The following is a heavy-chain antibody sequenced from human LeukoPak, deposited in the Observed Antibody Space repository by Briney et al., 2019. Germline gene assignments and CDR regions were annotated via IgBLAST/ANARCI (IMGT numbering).Heavy chain of an antibody. J-gene: IGHJ4*02. CDR1: GFTFRSYD. CDR2: FSAGGGAT. D-gene: IGHD2-15*01. Sequence: GGSLRLSCAAAGFTFRSYDMSWVRQAPGKGLEWVSTFSAGGGATYYADSVKGRFTISRDSSKNTLYLQMNSLRPEDTAVYFCARESGRTWGYFDYWGQGTLVSVSS. CDR3: ARESGRTWGYFDY. V-gene: IGHV3-23*01.